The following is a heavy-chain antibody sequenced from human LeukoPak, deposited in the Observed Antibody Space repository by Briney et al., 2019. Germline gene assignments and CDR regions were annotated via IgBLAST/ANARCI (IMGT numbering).Heavy chain of an antibody. J-gene: IGHJ4*02. D-gene: IGHD3-22*01. CDR1: GFTFSSYA. CDR3: ARNHIIYYDSSGYPGGY. V-gene: IGHV3-23*01. Sequence: GGSLRLSCAASGFTFSSYAMSWVRQAPGKGLEWVSAISGSGGSTYYADSVKGRFTISRDNSKNTLYLQMNSLRAEDTAVYYCARNHIIYYDSSGYPGGYWGQGTLVTVSS. CDR2: ISGSGGST.